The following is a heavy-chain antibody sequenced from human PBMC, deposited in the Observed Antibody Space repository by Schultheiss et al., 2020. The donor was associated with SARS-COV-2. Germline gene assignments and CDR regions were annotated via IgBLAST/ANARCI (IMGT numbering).Heavy chain of an antibody. V-gene: IGHV3-11*04. J-gene: IGHJ6*02. CDR3: ARDRGPRGYYGMDV. D-gene: IGHD3-10*01. Sequence: GGSLRLSCAASGFTFSDYYMTWIRQAPRKRPEWLSYISGSGSPIYYADSVKGRFTISRDNAKNSLYLQMNSLRAEDTAVYYCARDRGPRGYYGMDVWGQGTTVTVSS. CDR1: GFTFSDYY. CDR2: ISGSGSPI.